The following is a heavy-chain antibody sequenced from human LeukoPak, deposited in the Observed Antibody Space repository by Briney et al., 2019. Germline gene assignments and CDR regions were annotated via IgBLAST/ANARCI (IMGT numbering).Heavy chain of an antibody. CDR1: GFTVSSNY. Sequence: PGGSLRLSCAASGFTVSSNYMSWVRQAPGKGLEWVSVIYSGGSTYYADPVKGRFTISRDNSKNTLYLQMNSLRAEDTAVYYCARTGPPSSSWYGGWFDPWGQGTLVTVSS. CDR2: IYSGGST. J-gene: IGHJ5*02. D-gene: IGHD6-13*01. V-gene: IGHV3-53*01. CDR3: ARTGPPSSSWYGGWFDP.